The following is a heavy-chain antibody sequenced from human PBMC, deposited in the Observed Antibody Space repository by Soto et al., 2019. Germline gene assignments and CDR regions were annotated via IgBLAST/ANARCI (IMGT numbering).Heavy chain of an antibody. Sequence: ASVKVSCKASGGTFSSYAISWVRPAPGQGLEWMGGIIPIFGTANYAQKFQGRVTITADESTSTAYMELSSLRSEDTAVYYCANDYGGNFAFDIWGQGTMVTVS. J-gene: IGHJ3*02. D-gene: IGHD4-17*01. CDR1: GGTFSSYA. V-gene: IGHV1-69*13. CDR3: ANDYGGNFAFDI. CDR2: IIPIFGTA.